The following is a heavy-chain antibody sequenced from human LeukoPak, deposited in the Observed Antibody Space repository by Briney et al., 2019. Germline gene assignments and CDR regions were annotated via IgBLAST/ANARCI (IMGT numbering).Heavy chain of an antibody. CDR2: IRYDGSNK. V-gene: IGHV3-30*02. CDR3: AEDPVRGSSWTTGYYMDV. Sequence: GGSLRLSCAASGFTFISYWMNWVRQAPGKGLEWVAFIRYDGSNKYYADSVKGRFTISRDNSKNTLYLQMNSLRAEDTAVYYCAEDPVRGSSWTTGYYMDVWGKGTTVTISS. J-gene: IGHJ6*03. D-gene: IGHD6-13*01. CDR1: GFTFISYW.